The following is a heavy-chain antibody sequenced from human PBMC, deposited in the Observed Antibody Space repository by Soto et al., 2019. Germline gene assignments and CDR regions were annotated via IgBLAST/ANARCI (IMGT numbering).Heavy chain of an antibody. J-gene: IGHJ5*02. CDR2: IYYSGST. V-gene: IGHV4-59*01. CDR1: GGSISSYY. CDR3: ARAPRRTNPKYCICTSCSTYNWFYP. D-gene: IGHD2-2*01. Sequence: SETLSLTCTVSGGSISSYYWSWIRQPPGKGLEWIGYIYYSGSTNYNPSLKSRVTISVDTSKNQFSLKLSSVTAADTAVYYCARAPRRTNPKYCICTSCSTYNWFYPCGQRTPVTVSS.